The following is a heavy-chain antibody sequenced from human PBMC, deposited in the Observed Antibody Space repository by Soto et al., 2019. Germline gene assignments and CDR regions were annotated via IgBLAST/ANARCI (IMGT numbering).Heavy chain of an antibody. D-gene: IGHD3-22*01. Sequence: GSLRLSCAASGFTFSSYGMHWVRQAPGKGLEWVAVISYDGSNKYYADSVKGRFTISRDNSKNTLYLQMNSLRAEDTAVYYCAKPARRYYDSSGYYFDYWGQGTLVTVSS. J-gene: IGHJ4*02. CDR3: AKPARRYYDSSGYYFDY. V-gene: IGHV3-30*18. CDR2: ISYDGSNK. CDR1: GFTFSSYG.